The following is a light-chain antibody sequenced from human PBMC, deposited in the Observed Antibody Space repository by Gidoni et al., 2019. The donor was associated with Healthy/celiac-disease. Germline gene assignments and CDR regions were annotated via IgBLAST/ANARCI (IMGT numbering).Light chain of an antibody. J-gene: IGKJ4*01. V-gene: IGKV1-39*01. CDR2: AAS. CDR1: QRISSY. CDR3: QQSYSTPLT. Sequence: ENKMTKSPSSLSASVGERVTITCRASQRISSYLNWYQQKPGKAPKLLIYAASSLQSGVPSRFSGSGSGTDFTLTISSLQPEDFATYYCQQSYSTPLTFGGXTKVEIK.